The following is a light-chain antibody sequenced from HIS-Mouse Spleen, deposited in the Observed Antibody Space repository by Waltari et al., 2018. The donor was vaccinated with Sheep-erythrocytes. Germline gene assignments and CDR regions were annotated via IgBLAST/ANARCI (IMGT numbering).Light chain of an antibody. Sequence: EIVLTQSPVTLALSPGERATLPCRASQSVSSSHLAWYQQKPGQAPRLLIYGASSRATGIPDRFSGSGSGTDFTLTISRLEPEDFAVYYCQQYGSSPAFGQGTKVEIK. CDR1: QSVSSSH. J-gene: IGKJ1*01. V-gene: IGKV3-20*01. CDR2: GAS. CDR3: QQYGSSPA.